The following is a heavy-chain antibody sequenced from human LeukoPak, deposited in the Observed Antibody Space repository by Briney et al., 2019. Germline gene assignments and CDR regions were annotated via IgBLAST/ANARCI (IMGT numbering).Heavy chain of an antibody. CDR3: ARRGRGITMVRGVTYYYYYYMDV. J-gene: IGHJ6*03. CDR2: INHSGST. Sequence: SETLSLTCAVYGGSFTAFFWSWIRQSPEKGLEWIGEINHSGSTNYNPSLKSRVTISVDTSKNQFSLKLSSVTAADTAVYYCARRGRGITMVRGVTYYYYYYMDVWGKGTTVTISS. D-gene: IGHD3-10*01. CDR1: GGSFTAFF. V-gene: IGHV4-34*01.